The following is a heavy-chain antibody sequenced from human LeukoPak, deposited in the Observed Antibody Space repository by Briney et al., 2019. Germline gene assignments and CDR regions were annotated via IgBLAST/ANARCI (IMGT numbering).Heavy chain of an antibody. CDR2: ISGYNGNT. Sequence: ASVKVSCKASGYTFTSYGFSWVRQAPGQGLEWMGWISGYNGNTNYAQKLRGRVTMTTDTSTSTAYMELRSLRSDDTAVYYCAGGLLGCRGGSCYPTDYWGQGTLVTVSS. CDR1: GYTFTSYG. CDR3: AGGLLGCRGGSCYPTDY. J-gene: IGHJ4*02. V-gene: IGHV1-18*01. D-gene: IGHD2-15*01.